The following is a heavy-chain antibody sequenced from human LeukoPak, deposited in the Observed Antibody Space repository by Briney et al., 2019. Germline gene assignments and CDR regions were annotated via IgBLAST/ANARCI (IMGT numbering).Heavy chain of an antibody. V-gene: IGHV1-46*01. D-gene: IGHD6-19*01. CDR2: INPSGGST. CDR1: GYTFTSYY. Sequence: ASVKVSCKASGYTFTSYYMHWVRQPPGQGLEWMGIINPSGGSTSYAQKFQGRVTMTMDMSTSTVYMELSSLRAEITAVYYCARDSTLNSSGSFDYWGQGTLVTVSS. CDR3: ARDSTLNSSGSFDY. J-gene: IGHJ4*02.